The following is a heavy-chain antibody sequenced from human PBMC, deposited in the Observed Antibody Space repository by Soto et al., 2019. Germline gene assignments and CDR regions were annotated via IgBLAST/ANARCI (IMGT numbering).Heavy chain of an antibody. V-gene: IGHV3-21*01. D-gene: IGHD5-12*01. Sequence: GGSLRLSCAASGFTFSYYSMNWVRQAPGKGLEWVSSIASSSTDIYYADSVKGRFTISKDNAKNSLYLQMNSLRAEDTAVYYCARDIDSGYDNWGQGTLVTVSS. CDR3: ARDIDSGYDN. CDR2: IASSSTDI. CDR1: GFTFSYYS. J-gene: IGHJ4*02.